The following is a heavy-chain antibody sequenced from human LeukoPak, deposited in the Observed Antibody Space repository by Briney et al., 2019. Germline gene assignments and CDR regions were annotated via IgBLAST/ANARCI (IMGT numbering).Heavy chain of an antibody. D-gene: IGHD3-10*01. Sequence: SETLSLTCTVSGGSISSGSYYWSWIRQPPGKGLEWIGYIYYSGSTNYNPSLKSRVTISVDTSKNQFSLKLSSVTAADTAVYYCARDRGIGYGMDVWGQGTTVTVSS. CDR1: GGSISSGSYY. CDR3: ARDRGIGYGMDV. J-gene: IGHJ6*02. CDR2: IYYSGST. V-gene: IGHV4-61*01.